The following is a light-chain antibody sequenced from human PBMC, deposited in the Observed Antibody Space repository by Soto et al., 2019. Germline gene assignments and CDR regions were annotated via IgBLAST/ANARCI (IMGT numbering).Light chain of an antibody. V-gene: IGLV3-25*02. CDR1: ALPTQY. CDR3: QSADTSGTYDV. CDR2: KDN. J-gene: IGLJ1*01. Sequence: SYELTQSTSVSLTPGQTARITCSGDALPTQYVYRYQQKPGQAPRLIIYKDNQRPSEIPERFSASSSGTLATLTISGIQAEDEADFYCQSADTSGTYDVFGTGTKLTVL.